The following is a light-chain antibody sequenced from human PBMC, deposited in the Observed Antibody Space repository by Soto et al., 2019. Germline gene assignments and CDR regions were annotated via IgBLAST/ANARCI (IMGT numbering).Light chain of an antibody. J-gene: IGKJ5*01. Sequence: EIVLTQSPGTLSLSPGERATLSCRASQSVSSSYLAWYQQKPGQAPRLLIYGASSRATGIPDRFSGSGSGTDFTLTISRLEPEDFAMDYGHQYGISPPVTFGQGTRLEIK. CDR3: HQYGISPPVT. V-gene: IGKV3-20*01. CDR2: GAS. CDR1: QSVSSSY.